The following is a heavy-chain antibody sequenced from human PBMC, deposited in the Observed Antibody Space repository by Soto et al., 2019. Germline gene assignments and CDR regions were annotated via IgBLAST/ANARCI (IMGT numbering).Heavy chain of an antibody. J-gene: IGHJ4*02. D-gene: IGHD2-8*01. CDR2: IYNGGRT. Sequence: SETLSLTCTVSGDSISSDGYHWSWIRQSPGKGLEWIGYIYNGGRTFYRPSLESRINMSLDATKNSYSLRLTSVTAADTAVYYCSRAPVGMDSINFFDHWGQGILVTVSS. CDR3: SRAPVGMDSINFFDH. V-gene: IGHV4-30-4*01. CDR1: GDSISSDGYH.